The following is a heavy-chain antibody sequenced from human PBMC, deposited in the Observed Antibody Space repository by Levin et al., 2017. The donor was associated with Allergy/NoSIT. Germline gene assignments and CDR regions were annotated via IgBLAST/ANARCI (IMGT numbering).Heavy chain of an antibody. V-gene: IGHV3-15*01. J-gene: IGHJ5*02. CDR3: TTAPRVGFRELSGWFDP. CDR2: IKSKTDGGTT. Sequence: GGSLRLSCAASGFTFSNAWMSWVRQAPGKGLEWVGRIKSKTDGGTTDYAAPVKGRFTISRDDSKNTLYLQMNSLKTEDTAVYYCTTAPRVGFRELSGWFDPWGQGTLVTVSS. CDR1: GFTFSNAW. D-gene: IGHD3-10*01.